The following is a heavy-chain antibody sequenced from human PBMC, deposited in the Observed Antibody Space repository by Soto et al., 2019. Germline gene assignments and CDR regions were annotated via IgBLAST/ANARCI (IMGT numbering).Heavy chain of an antibody. Sequence: SETLSLTCAVSGYSISSGYYWGFIRQPPGKGLEWIGSIYHSGSTYYNPSLKSRVTISVDTSKNQFSLKLSSVTAADTAVYYCASGSSGWYVFGYWGQGTLVTVSS. D-gene: IGHD6-19*01. V-gene: IGHV4-38-2*01. J-gene: IGHJ4*02. CDR3: ASGSSGWYVFGY. CDR2: IYHSGST. CDR1: GYSISSGYY.